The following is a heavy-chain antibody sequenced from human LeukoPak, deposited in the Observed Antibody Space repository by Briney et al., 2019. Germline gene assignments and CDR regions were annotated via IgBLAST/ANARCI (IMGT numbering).Heavy chain of an antibody. CDR2: IYYSGST. V-gene: IGHV4-59*01. D-gene: IGHD6-19*01. CDR3: ASSGGQWLVTSMFDY. J-gene: IGHJ4*02. CDR1: GGSISSYY. Sequence: PSETLSLTCTVSGGSISSYYWSWIRQPPGKGLEWIGYIYYSGSTNYNPSLKSRVTISVDTSKNQFSLKLSSVTAADTAVYYCASSGGQWLVTSMFDYWGQGTLVTVSS.